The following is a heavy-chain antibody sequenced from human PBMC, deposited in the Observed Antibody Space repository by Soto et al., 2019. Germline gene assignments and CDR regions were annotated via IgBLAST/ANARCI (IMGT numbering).Heavy chain of an antibody. J-gene: IGHJ4*02. CDR2: IIPMFGTA. Sequence: QVQLVQSGAEVKKPESSVKVSCKAPGGTFSTYAISWVRQAPGQGLEWMGWIIPMFGTANYAQRFQDRVTITADESTNTSYMELSSLRSEDTAVYFCASGIQLWLRRINNGYSGWGQGTLVTVSS. V-gene: IGHV1-69*12. CDR3: ASGIQLWLRRINNGYSG. CDR1: GGTFSTYA. D-gene: IGHD5-18*01.